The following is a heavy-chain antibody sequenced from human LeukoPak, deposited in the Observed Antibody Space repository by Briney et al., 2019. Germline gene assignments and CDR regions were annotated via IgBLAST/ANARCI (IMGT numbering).Heavy chain of an antibody. J-gene: IGHJ4*02. Sequence: GGSLRLSCAASGFTFSDYSMNWVRQAPGKGLEWVSSISSSSSYIYYADSVKGRFTISRDNAKNSLYLQMNSLRAEDTAVYYCASRPYDSSGYMNYWGQGTLVTVSS. CDR1: GFTFSDYS. D-gene: IGHD3-22*01. CDR2: ISSSSSYI. CDR3: ASRPYDSSGYMNY. V-gene: IGHV3-21*01.